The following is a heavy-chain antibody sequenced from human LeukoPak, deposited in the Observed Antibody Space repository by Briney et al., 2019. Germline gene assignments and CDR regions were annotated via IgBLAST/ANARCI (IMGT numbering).Heavy chain of an antibody. D-gene: IGHD2-21*02. V-gene: IGHV4-34*01. CDR3: AGAYCGGDCYSFYYGMDV. Sequence: PSETLSLTCAVYGGSFSGYYWSWIRQSPGKGLEWIREINHSGSTNYNPSLKSRVTISVDTSKNQFSLKLSSVTAADTAVYYCAGAYCGGDCYSFYYGMDVWGQGTTVTVSS. CDR1: GGSFSGYY. J-gene: IGHJ6*02. CDR2: INHSGST.